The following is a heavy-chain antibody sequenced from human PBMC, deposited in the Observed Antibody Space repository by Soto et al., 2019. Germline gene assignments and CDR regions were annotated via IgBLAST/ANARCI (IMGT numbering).Heavy chain of an antibody. V-gene: IGHV4-30-2*02. J-gene: IGHJ4*02. D-gene: IGHD3-9*01. CDR2: IYYSGST. Sequence: SETLSLTCAFSGGSISSGGYSWSWIRQPPGKGLEWIGYIYYSGSTYYNPSLKSRVTISVDTSKNQFSLKLTSVTAADTAVYYCAQTTGWPGFDYWSQGTLVTVSS. CDR3: AQTTGWPGFDY. CDR1: GGSISSGGYS.